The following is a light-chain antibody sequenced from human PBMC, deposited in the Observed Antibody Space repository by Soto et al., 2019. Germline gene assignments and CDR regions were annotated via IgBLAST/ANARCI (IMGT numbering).Light chain of an antibody. V-gene: IGLV1-47*01. Sequence: QPVLTQPPSASGTPGQRVTISCSGSRSNIRSNYVYWYQQFPGTAPKLLIYRNNERPSGVPDRFSGSKSGTSASLAISGLRSDDEADYYCAAWDDSLSGAVFGGGTQLTVL. CDR3: AAWDDSLSGAV. CDR1: RSNIRSNY. J-gene: IGLJ7*01. CDR2: RNN.